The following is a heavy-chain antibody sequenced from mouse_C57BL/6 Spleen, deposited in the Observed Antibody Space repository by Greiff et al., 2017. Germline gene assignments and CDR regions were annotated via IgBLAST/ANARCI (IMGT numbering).Heavy chain of an antibody. CDR1: GYTFTDYY. Sequence: VQLQQSGPELVKPGASVKISCKASGYTFTDYYMNWVKQSHGKSLEWIGDINPNNGGTSYNQKFKGKATLTVDKSSSTAYMELRSVTSEDSAVYYCAREAFPSGVWGTGTTVTVSS. J-gene: IGHJ1*03. CDR2: INPNNGGT. V-gene: IGHV1-26*01. CDR3: AREAFPSGV. D-gene: IGHD3-1*01.